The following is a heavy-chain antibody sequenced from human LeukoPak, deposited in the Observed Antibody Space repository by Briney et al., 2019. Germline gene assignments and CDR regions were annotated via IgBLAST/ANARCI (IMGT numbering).Heavy chain of an antibody. CDR3: ARGIYSGYDRSFDC. CDR1: GGSFSSYY. D-gene: IGHD5-12*01. V-gene: IGHV4-59*01. Sequence: SETLSLTCAVYGGSFSSYYWNWIRQPPGKGLEWIGYIYYSGSTNYNPSLKSRVTISVDTSKNQFSLKLSSVTAADTAVYYCARGIYSGYDRSFDCWGQGTLVTVSS. J-gene: IGHJ4*02. CDR2: IYYSGST.